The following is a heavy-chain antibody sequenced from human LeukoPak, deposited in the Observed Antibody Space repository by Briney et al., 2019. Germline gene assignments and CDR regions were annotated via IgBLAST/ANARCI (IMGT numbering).Heavy chain of an antibody. CDR2: IKEDGSEK. V-gene: IGHV3-7*01. Sequence: GGSLRLSCAASGFRFRDYWMSWIRQAPGKGPEWVANIKEDGSEKKYVDSVKGRFTISRDNDDNSLYLQMNSLRADDTAVYYCARADDDGSGYRALDVWGEGTTVAVSS. CDR3: ARADDDGSGYRALDV. D-gene: IGHD3-22*01. CDR1: GFRFRDYW. J-gene: IGHJ6*04.